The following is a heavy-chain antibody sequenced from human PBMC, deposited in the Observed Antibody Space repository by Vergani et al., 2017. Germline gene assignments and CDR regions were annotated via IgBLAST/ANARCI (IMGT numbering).Heavy chain of an antibody. D-gene: IGHD3-22*01. CDR3: ARRSYDSSGYYPPDY. CDR1: GGSISSSSYY. Sequence: QLQLQESGPGLVKPSETLSLTCTVSGGSISSSSYYWGWIRQPPGKGLEWIGSIYYSGSTYYNPSLNSRVTISVDTSKNQFSLKLSSVTAADTAVYYCARRSYDSSGYYPPDYWGQGTLVTVSS. J-gene: IGHJ4*02. V-gene: IGHV4-39*01. CDR2: IYYSGST.